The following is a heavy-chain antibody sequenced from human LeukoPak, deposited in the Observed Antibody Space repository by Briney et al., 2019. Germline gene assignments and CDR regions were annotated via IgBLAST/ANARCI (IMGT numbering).Heavy chain of an antibody. CDR3: TRDIDGDYADY. V-gene: IGHV3-49*04. Sequence: SGGSLRLSCTASGFTSGDYAMSWVRQAPGKGLEWVGFIRSKPYGGTTEYAASVKGRVTLSRDDTKSIAYLQMNSLKTEDTAVYYCTRDIDGDYADYWGQGTLVTVSS. CDR1: GFTSGDYA. CDR2: IRSKPYGGTT. J-gene: IGHJ4*02. D-gene: IGHD4-17*01.